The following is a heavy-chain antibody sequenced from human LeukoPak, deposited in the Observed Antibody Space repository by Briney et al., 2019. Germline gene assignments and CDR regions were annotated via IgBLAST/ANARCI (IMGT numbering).Heavy chain of an antibody. V-gene: IGHV4-34*01. CDR1: GGSFSGYY. CDR3: ARDSRAYYDSSGYYWFDP. Sequence: SETLSLTCAVYGGSFSGYYWSWIRQPPGKGLEWIGEINHSGSTNYNPSLKSRVTISVDTSKNQFSLKLSSVTAADTAVYYCARDSRAYYDSSGYYWFDPWGQGTLVTVSS. CDR2: INHSGST. D-gene: IGHD3-22*01. J-gene: IGHJ5*02.